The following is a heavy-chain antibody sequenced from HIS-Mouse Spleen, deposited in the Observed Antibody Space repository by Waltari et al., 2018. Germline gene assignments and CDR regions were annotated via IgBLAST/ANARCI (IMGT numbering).Heavy chain of an antibody. D-gene: IGHD6-13*01. CDR2: IYYSGST. V-gene: IGHV4-39*07. CDR1: GGSISSSSYY. CDR3: AREIPYSSSWYDWYFDL. Sequence: QLQLQESGPGLVKPSETLSLTCTVPGGSISSSSYYWGWIRQPPGKGLEWIGSIYYSGSTYYNPSLKSRCTISVDTSKNQFSLKLSSVTAADTAVYYCAREIPYSSSWYDWYFDLWGRGTLVTVSS. J-gene: IGHJ2*01.